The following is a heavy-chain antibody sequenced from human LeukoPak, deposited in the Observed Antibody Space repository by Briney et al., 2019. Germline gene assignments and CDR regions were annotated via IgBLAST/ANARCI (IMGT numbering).Heavy chain of an antibody. V-gene: IGHV4-59*01. CDR3: ATSPPYYYYYMDV. CDR1: GGSINSYY. J-gene: IGHJ6*03. CDR2: IYYSGST. Sequence: SETLSLTCTVSGGSINSYYWSWIRQPPGKGLEWIGYIYYSGSTNYNPSLKSRVTISLDTSKNQFSLKLSSVTAADTAVYYRATSPPYYYYYMDVWGKGTTVTVSS.